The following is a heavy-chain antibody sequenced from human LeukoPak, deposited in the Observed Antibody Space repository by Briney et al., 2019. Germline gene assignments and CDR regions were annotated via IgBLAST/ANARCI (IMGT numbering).Heavy chain of an antibody. D-gene: IGHD3-3*01. Sequence: PGGSLRLSCAASGFTFSSYSMNWVRQAPGKGLEWVSSISSSSSYIYYADSVKGRFTISRDNAKNSLYLQMNSLRAEDTAVYYCARGATYYDFWSGYPPNWFDPWGQGTLVTVSS. V-gene: IGHV3-21*01. CDR1: GFTFSSYS. J-gene: IGHJ5*02. CDR2: ISSSSSYI. CDR3: ARGATYYDFWSGYPPNWFDP.